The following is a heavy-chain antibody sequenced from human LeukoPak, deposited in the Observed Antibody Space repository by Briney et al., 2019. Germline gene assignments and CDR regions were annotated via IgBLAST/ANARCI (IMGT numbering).Heavy chain of an antibody. J-gene: IGHJ4*02. CDR1: GGSISSSSYY. D-gene: IGHD6-6*01. CDR3: ARGSWQLAEEVC. V-gene: IGHV4-39*07. CDR2: IYYSGST. Sequence: PSETLSLTCTVSGGSISSSSYYWGWIRQPPGKGLEWIGSIYYSGSTYYNPSLKSRVTISVDTSKNQFSLKLSSVTAADTAVYYCARGSWQLAEEVCWGQGTLVTVSS.